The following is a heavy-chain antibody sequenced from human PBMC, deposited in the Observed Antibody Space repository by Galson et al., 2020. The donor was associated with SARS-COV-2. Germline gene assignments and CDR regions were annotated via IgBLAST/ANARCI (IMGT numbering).Heavy chain of an antibody. D-gene: IGHD6-13*01. J-gene: IGHJ4*02. Sequence: ASETLSLTCTVSGGSISTNNCFWGWIRQPPGKGLEWIGSIYYGGTTYYNPSLKSRLTISMDTSKNQFSLKLSSVTAADTAMYYCSRDQGYGSSWSMVDPFDHWGQGSLVTVSS. CDR2: IYYGGTT. CDR3: SRDQGYGSSWSMVDPFDH. CDR1: GGSISTNNCF. V-gene: IGHV4-39*07.